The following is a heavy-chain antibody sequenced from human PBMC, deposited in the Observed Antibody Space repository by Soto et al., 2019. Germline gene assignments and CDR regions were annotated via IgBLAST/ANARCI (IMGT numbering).Heavy chain of an antibody. Sequence: LRLSCAASGFTFSSYWMAWVRQAPGKGLEWVASIKQDGSEKYYLDSVKGRFTVSRDNAKNSLYLQMSSLRAEDTAVYYCVRDRLSSNWYVDRFGYHLIEHWGQGVPVTVSS. V-gene: IGHV3-7*01. D-gene: IGHD6-13*01. CDR2: IKQDGSEK. J-gene: IGHJ4*02. CDR3: VRDRLSSNWYVDRFGYHLIEH. CDR1: GFTFSSYW.